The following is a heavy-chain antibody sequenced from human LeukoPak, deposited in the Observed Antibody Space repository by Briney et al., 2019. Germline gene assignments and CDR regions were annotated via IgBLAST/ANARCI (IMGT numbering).Heavy chain of an antibody. CDR3: ARDTVGATFPGAFDI. Sequence: SETLSLTCTVSGGSISSYYWSWIRQPPGKGLEWIGYIYYSGSTNYNPSLKSRVTISLDTSKKQFSLKLSSVTAADTAVYYCARDTVGATFPGAFDIWGQGTMVTVSS. CDR1: GGSISSYY. D-gene: IGHD1-26*01. J-gene: IGHJ3*02. CDR2: IYYSGST. V-gene: IGHV4-59*12.